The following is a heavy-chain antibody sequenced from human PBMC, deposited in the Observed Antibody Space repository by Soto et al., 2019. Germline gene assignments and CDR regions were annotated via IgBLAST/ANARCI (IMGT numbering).Heavy chain of an antibody. D-gene: IGHD3-9*01. CDR3: ARGWSGLVIRRFDH. Sequence: QVQLQQWGARLLKPSENLSLTCAVYGGSFSGYYWSWIRQPPGTGLEWIGEVNDSGSTNYNPPLKSRVTISVDTSKDPFSLKLSSVTAADTAVYYCARGWSGLVIRRFDHWGQGTLVTVSS. CDR2: VNDSGST. J-gene: IGHJ5*02. V-gene: IGHV4-34*01. CDR1: GGSFSGYY.